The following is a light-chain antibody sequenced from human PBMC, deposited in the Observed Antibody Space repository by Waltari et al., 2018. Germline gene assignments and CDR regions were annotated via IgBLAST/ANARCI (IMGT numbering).Light chain of an antibody. J-gene: IGLJ1*01. CDR2: AVT. Sequence: QSALTQPASVSGSPGQSITISCTGPSSDIGVYNHVSWYQQHPGKAPKLMIYAVTNRPSGVSDRFSGSKSDYTASLTISGLQAEDEADYYCSSYTTSISYVFGTGTRVTVL. CDR3: SSYTTSISYV. V-gene: IGLV2-14*03. CDR1: SSDIGVYNH.